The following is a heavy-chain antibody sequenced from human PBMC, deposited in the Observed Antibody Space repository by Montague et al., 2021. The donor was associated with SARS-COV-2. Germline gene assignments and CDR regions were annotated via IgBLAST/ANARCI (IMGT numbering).Heavy chain of an antibody. D-gene: IGHD4-11*01. CDR2: INHRGST. J-gene: IGHJ4*02. CDR1: GGSFRGYF. CDR3: ARGADNYSDYRGTLRY. V-gene: IGHV4-34*01. Sequence: SETLSLTCAVQGGSFRGYFWSWIRQSPGKGLEWIGEINHRGSTNYNPSLKRRGTSSADTSQYQFSLKVGSVTASDTAVYYCARGADNYSDYRGTLRYWGQGTLVTVSS.